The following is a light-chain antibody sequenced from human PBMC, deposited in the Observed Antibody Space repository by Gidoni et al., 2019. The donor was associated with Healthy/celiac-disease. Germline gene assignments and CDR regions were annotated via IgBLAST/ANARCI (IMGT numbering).Light chain of an antibody. J-gene: IGKJ4*01. CDR3: QQSYSTRLT. CDR2: AAS. CDR1: QSISSY. V-gene: IGKV1-39*01. Sequence: IQMTQSPSSLSASVGDRVTITCRASQSISSYLNWYQQKPGKAPKLLIYAASSLQSGVPSRFSGSGSGTDFTLTISSRQPEDFATYYCQQSYSTRLTFXGXTKVEIK.